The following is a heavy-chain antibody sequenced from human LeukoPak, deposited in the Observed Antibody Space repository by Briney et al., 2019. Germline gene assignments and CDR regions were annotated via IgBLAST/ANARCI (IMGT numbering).Heavy chain of an antibody. V-gene: IGHV3-64*01. J-gene: IGHJ4*02. Sequence: GGSLRLSCAASGFTFSSYAMHWVRQAPGKGLEYVCAISSNGGSTYYANSVKGRFTISRDNSKNTLYLQMGSLRAEDMAVYYCARDVDGYLDYWGQGTLVTVSS. CDR2: ISSNGGST. CDR1: GFTFSSYA. CDR3: ARDVDGYLDY. D-gene: IGHD5-24*01.